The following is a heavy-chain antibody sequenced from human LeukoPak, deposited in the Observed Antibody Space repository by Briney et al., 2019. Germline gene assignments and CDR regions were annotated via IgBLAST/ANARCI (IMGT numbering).Heavy chain of an antibody. CDR3: AKDRVSPSGYFDY. J-gene: IGHJ4*02. Sequence: GGSLRLSCAASGFTFSSYAMSWVRQAPGKGLEWVSAISGRGGSTYYADSVKGRFTISRDNSKNTLYLQMNSLRAEDTAVYYCAKDRVSPSGYFDYWGQGTLVTVSS. V-gene: IGHV3-23*01. D-gene: IGHD3-10*01. CDR1: GFTFSSYA. CDR2: ISGRGGST.